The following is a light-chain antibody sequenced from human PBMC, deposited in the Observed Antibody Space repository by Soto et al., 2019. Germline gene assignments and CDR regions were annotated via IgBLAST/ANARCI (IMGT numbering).Light chain of an antibody. V-gene: IGKV3-20*01. Sequence: EIVLTQSPGTLSLSPGERASLSCRASQRVSSGYLAWYQQKPGQAPRLLNYDASSRAAGIPDRFSGSGSGTDFTLTISRLEPEDFAVYYCQQYGSSPRTFGQGTKVDIK. CDR2: DAS. CDR3: QQYGSSPRT. CDR1: QRVSSGY. J-gene: IGKJ1*01.